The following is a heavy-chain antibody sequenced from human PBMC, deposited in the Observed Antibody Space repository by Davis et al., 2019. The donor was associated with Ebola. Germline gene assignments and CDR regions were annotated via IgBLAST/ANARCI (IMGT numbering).Heavy chain of an antibody. Sequence: MPSETLSLTCTVSGGSTSSSSYYWGWLRQPPGKGLEWIGSIDYSGSTYYNPSLKSRVTISVDTSKNQFPLKLSSVTAADTAVYYCARHNEVGAVAGSGAFDIWGQGTMVTVSS. D-gene: IGHD6-19*01. CDR3: ARHNEVGAVAGSGAFDI. J-gene: IGHJ3*02. CDR2: IDYSGST. V-gene: IGHV4-39*01. CDR1: GGSTSSSSYY.